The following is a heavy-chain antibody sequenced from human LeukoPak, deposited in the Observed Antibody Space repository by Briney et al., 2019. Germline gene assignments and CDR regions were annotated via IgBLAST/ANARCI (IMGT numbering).Heavy chain of an antibody. CDR3: AKDRGSSSSGGLDY. Sequence: VGSLRLSCTVSGFTFGTYGMSCVRQAPGKGLEWVSVTSGRGGSTYHADFVKGRFTISRDISKNTLYLQMNSLRAEDTALYYCAKDRGSSSSGGLDYWGQGTLVTVSS. V-gene: IGHV3-23*01. D-gene: IGHD6-6*01. J-gene: IGHJ4*02. CDR1: GFTFGTYG. CDR2: TSGRGGST.